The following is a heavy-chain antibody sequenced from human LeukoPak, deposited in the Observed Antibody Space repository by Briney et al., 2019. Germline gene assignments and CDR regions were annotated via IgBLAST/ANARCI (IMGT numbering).Heavy chain of an antibody. CDR1: GFTFSDYY. J-gene: IGHJ4*02. Sequence: GGSLRLSCAASGFTFSDYYMSWIRQAPGKGLEWVSFISSTGSTMYYADSVKGRFTISRDNSKNTLYLQMNSLRAEDTAVYYCAKSWLRLGGDYWGQGTLVTVSS. CDR2: ISSTGSTM. D-gene: IGHD5-12*01. CDR3: AKSWLRLGGDY. V-gene: IGHV3-11*01.